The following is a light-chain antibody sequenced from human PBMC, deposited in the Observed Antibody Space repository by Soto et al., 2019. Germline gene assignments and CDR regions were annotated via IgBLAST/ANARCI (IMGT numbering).Light chain of an antibody. Sequence: AIQMTQSPSSLSASVGDRVTITCRASQAIRNDVSWYQQKPGKAPQLLIYAASSLHGGVTARFSGSGSGTDFTLTISSLQPEDFATYYCQQSYSTPKTFGPGTKVAIK. V-gene: IGKV1-6*01. CDR1: QAIRND. J-gene: IGKJ3*01. CDR2: AAS. CDR3: QQSYSTPKT.